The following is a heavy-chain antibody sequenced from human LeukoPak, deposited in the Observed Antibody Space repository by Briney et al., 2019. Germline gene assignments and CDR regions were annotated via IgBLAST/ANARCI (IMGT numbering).Heavy chain of an antibody. Sequence: GGSLRLSCAASGFTFSNYNMNWVRQAPGKAMEWVSSITSSGTYIFYADSVKGRFTISRDNAKNSLYLQMDSLGPEDTAVYYCARDPYSGAYGSDYYYYMDVWGKGTTVTISS. CDR3: ARDPYSGAYGSDYYYYMDV. D-gene: IGHD1-26*01. CDR1: GFTFSNYN. CDR2: ITSSGTYI. V-gene: IGHV3-21*01. J-gene: IGHJ6*03.